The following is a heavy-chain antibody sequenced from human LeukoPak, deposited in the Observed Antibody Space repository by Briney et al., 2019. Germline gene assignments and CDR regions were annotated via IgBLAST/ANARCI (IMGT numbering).Heavy chain of an antibody. D-gene: IGHD1-26*01. CDR3: ARGLTWELLRGVFDY. Sequence: GGSLRLSCAASGSTFSSYSMNWVRQAPGKGLEWVSSISSSSSYIYYADSVKGRFTISRDNAKNSLYLQMNSLRAEDTAVYYCARGLTWELLRGVFDYWGQGTLVAVSS. V-gene: IGHV3-21*01. CDR2: ISSSSSYI. CDR1: GSTFSSYS. J-gene: IGHJ4*02.